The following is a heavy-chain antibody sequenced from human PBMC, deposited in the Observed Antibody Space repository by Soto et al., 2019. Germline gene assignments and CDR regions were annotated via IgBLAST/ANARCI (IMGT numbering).Heavy chain of an antibody. CDR3: ARGQVNYYESSGPRTYYFDY. V-gene: IGHV4-34*01. Sequence: SETLSLTCAVYGGSFSGYYWSWIRQPPGKGLEWIGEINHSGSTNYNPSLKSRVTISVDTSKNQFSLNLRSDDTAVYYCARGQVNYYESSGPRTYYFDYWGQGTLVTVSS. J-gene: IGHJ4*02. D-gene: IGHD3-22*01. CDR2: INHSGST. CDR1: GGSFSGYY.